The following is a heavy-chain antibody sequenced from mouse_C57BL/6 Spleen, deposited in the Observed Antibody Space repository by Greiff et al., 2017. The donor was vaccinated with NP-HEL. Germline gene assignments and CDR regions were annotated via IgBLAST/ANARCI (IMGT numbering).Heavy chain of an antibody. CDR2: IWRGGST. Sequence: VQGVESGPGLVQPSQSLSITCTVSGFSLTSYGVHWVRQSPGKGLEWLGVIWRGGSTDYNAAFMSRLSITKDNSKSQVFFKMNSLQADDTAIYYCAKNRITTVVAPYYAMDYWGQGTSVTVSS. V-gene: IGHV2-5*01. J-gene: IGHJ4*01. CDR1: GFSLTSYG. CDR3: AKNRITTVVAPYYAMDY. D-gene: IGHD1-1*01.